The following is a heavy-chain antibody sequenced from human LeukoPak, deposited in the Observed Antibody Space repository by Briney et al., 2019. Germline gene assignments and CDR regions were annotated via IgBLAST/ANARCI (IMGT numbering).Heavy chain of an antibody. J-gene: IGHJ4*02. CDR2: IRYDGSSK. Sequence: GGSLRLSCAASGFTFSDYGIHWVRQAPGKGLDWVAFIRYDGSSKYYGDSVKGRFTISRDNSKNTLYLQVNSLRAEDTAVYYCAKESCTGSSCYEPRWGQGTLVTVSS. CDR1: GFTFSDYG. D-gene: IGHD2-15*01. V-gene: IGHV3-30*02. CDR3: AKESCTGSSCYEPR.